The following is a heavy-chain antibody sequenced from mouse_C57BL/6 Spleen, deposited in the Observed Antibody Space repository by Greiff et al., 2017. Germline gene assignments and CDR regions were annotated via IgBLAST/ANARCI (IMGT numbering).Heavy chain of an antibody. Sequence: QVQLQQSGAELVKPGASVKISCKASGYAFSSYWMNWVKQRPGKGLEWIGQIYPGDGDTNYNGKFKGKATLTADKSSSTAYMQLSSLTSEDSAVYFCARLDTTVVATSYFDYWGQGTTLTVSS. V-gene: IGHV1-80*01. J-gene: IGHJ2*01. D-gene: IGHD1-1*01. CDR1: GYAFSSYW. CDR3: ARLDTTVVATSYFDY. CDR2: IYPGDGDT.